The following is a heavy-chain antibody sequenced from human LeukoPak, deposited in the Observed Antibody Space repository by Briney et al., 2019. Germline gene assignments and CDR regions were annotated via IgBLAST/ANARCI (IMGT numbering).Heavy chain of an antibody. CDR2: IYYSGST. Sequence: SETLSLTGTVSGGSISSYYWSWIRQPPGKGLEWIGYIYYSGSTNYNPSLKSRVTISVDTSKNQFSLKLSSVTAADTAVYYCARTAVAGTKDFDYWGQGTLVTVSS. D-gene: IGHD6-19*01. V-gene: IGHV4-59*12. CDR3: ARTAVAGTKDFDY. CDR1: GGSISSYY. J-gene: IGHJ4*02.